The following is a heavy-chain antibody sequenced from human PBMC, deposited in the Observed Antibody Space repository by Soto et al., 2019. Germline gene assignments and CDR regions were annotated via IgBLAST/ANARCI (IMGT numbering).Heavy chain of an antibody. CDR3: ARETILYYFDF. J-gene: IGHJ4*02. CDR2: IYYSGST. V-gene: IGHV4-61*01. CDR1: GGSVSSGSYY. Sequence: SETLSLTCTVSGGSVSSGSYYWSWIRQPPGKGLEWIGYIYYSGSTNYNPSLKSRVTISVDTSKNQFSLKLSSVTAADTAVYYCARETILYYFDFWGQGTLVTVSS.